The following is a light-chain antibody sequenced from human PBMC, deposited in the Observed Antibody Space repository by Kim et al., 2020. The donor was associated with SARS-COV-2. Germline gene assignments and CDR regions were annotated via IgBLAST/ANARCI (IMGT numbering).Light chain of an antibody. Sequence: DIVMTQSPDSLAVSLGERATINCKSSQSALYSSNNKNYLAWYQQKPGQPPKLLIYWASTRESGVHDRFSGSGSGTDFTLTISSLQAEDVAVYYCQQYYSTPYTFGQGTKLEI. CDR2: WAS. CDR1: QSALYSSNNKNY. V-gene: IGKV4-1*01. J-gene: IGKJ2*01. CDR3: QQYYSTPYT.